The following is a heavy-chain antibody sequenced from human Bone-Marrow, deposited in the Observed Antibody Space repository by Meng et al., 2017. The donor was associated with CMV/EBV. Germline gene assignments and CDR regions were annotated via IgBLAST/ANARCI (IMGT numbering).Heavy chain of an antibody. CDR1: GFTFSSYA. V-gene: IGHV3-30*04. CDR2: ISYDGSNK. D-gene: IGHD2-2*01. J-gene: IGHJ4*02. Sequence: GESLKISCAASGFTFSSYAMHWVRQAPGKGLEWVAVISYDGSNKYYADSVKGRFTISRDNSKNTLYLQMNSLRAEDTAVYYCARDSVGYCSSTSCFSLDYWGQGSLVTFSS. CDR3: ARDSVGYCSSTSCFSLDY.